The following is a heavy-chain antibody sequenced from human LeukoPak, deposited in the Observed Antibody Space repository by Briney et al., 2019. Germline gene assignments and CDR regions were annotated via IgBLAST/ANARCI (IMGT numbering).Heavy chain of an antibody. CDR3: AKATGYLL. V-gene: IGHV3-23*01. CDR1: GFPFSSHA. CDR2: ISNSDDST. D-gene: IGHD1-14*01. J-gene: IGHJ4*02. Sequence: GESLRLSCAASGFPFSSHAMSWVRQAPGKGLEWVSTISNSDDSTYYADSVKGRFTISRDNSENTLFLRMNSLRAEDTAVYYCAKATGYLLWGQGTLVIVSS.